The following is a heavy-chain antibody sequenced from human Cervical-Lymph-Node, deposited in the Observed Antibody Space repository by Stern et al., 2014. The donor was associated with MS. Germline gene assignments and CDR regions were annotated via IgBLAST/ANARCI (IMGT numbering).Heavy chain of an antibody. J-gene: IGHJ4*02. CDR3: AALVRGSYFY. CDR1: GYSFTLYW. Sequence: EDPLVDSGAEMKKPGESLKISCKGSGYSFTLYWIGWVLQMHGKRLEWMGIIYPGDSDTRYSPSFQGQVTISADKSISTAYLQWSSLKASDTAMYYCAALVRGSYFYWGQGTLVTVSS. CDR2: IYPGDSDT. D-gene: IGHD1-26*01. V-gene: IGHV5-51*01.